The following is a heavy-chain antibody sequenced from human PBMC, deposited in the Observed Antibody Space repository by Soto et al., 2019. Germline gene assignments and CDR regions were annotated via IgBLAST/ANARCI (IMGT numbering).Heavy chain of an antibody. CDR3: ARLMGVGYCSGVSCYADGMDV. D-gene: IGHD2-15*01. CDR1: GGSISSSSYY. V-gene: IGHV4-39*01. J-gene: IGHJ6*01. CDR2: IYYSGST. Sequence: QLQLQESGPGLVKPSETLSLTCTVSGGSISSSSYYWGWIRQPPGKGLEWIGSIYYSGSTYYNPSLKSRVPIAVDSSNTPVSRKPSSVAASDTAVYYCARLMGVGYCSGVSCYADGMDVW.